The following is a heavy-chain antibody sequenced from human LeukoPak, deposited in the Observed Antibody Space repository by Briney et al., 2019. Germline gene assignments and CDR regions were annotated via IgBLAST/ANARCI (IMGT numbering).Heavy chain of an antibody. CDR2: IIPIFGTA. V-gene: IGHV1-69*13. CDR1: GGTFSSYA. Sequence: SVKASCKASGGTFSSYAISWVRQAPGQGLEWMGGIIPIFGTANYAQKFQGRVTITADESTSTAYMKLSSLRSEDTAVYYCARDRDYDILTGYYRRYYFDYWGQGTLVTVSS. D-gene: IGHD3-9*01. J-gene: IGHJ4*02. CDR3: ARDRDYDILTGYYRRYYFDY.